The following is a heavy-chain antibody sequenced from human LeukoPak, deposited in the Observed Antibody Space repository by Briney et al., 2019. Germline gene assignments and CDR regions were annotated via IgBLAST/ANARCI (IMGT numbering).Heavy chain of an antibody. D-gene: IGHD3-22*01. J-gene: IGHJ4*02. Sequence: PSETLSLTCTVSGGSVTSGSSYWSWIRQSPGKGLEWIGYIYYSGTTYCNPSLKSRVAVSVDTSKNQFSLKLSSVTAADTAVYFCASARLGTFYFDSWGQGTLVTVSS. CDR3: ASARLGTFYFDS. CDR2: IYYSGTT. CDR1: GGSVTSGSSY. V-gene: IGHV4-61*01.